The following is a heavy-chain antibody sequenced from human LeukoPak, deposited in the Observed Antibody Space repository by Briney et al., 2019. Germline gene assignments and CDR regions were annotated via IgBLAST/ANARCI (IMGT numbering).Heavy chain of an antibody. Sequence: SETLSLTCNVSGGPINSNIYYWAWVRQPPGKGLEWIGSIYYSGSTYYNPSLKSRVTISVDTSKNQFSLKLSSVTAADTAVYYCARHLRYYYGSGKYNWFDPWGQGTLVTVSS. J-gene: IGHJ5*02. D-gene: IGHD3-10*01. V-gene: IGHV4-39*01. CDR2: IYYSGST. CDR1: GGPINSNIYY. CDR3: ARHLRYYYGSGKYNWFDP.